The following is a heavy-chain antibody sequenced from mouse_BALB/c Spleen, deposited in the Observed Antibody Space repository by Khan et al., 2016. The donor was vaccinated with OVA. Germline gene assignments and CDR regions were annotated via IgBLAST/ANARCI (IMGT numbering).Heavy chain of an antibody. J-gene: IGHJ2*01. CDR2: INPSSGYT. V-gene: IGHV1-4*01. CDR1: GYTFTSYT. CDR3: ARTHER. Sequence: QVHVKQSGAELARPGASVKMSCKATGYTFTSYTMHWVKQRPGQGLEWIGYINPSSGYTKYNQKFKDKATLTADKSSSTAYMQLSSLTSEDSAVYYCARTHERWGQGTTLTVSS.